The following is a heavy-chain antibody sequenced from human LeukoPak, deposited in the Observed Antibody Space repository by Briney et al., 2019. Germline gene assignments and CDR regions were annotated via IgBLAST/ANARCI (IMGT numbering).Heavy chain of an antibody. V-gene: IGHV1-69*13. J-gene: IGHJ4*02. CDR3: ARGFDSGYDRGFDY. CDR1: GGTFSSYA. D-gene: IGHD5-12*01. CDR2: IIPIFGTA. Sequence: SVTVSCKASGGTFSSYAISWVRQAPGQGLEWMGGIIPIFGTANYAQKFQGRATITADESTSTAYMELSSLRSEDTAVYYCARGFDSGYDRGFDYWGQGTLVTVSS.